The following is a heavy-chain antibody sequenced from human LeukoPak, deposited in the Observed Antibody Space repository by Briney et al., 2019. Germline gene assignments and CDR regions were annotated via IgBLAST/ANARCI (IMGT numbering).Heavy chain of an antibody. CDR1: GYTFTSYG. D-gene: IGHD3-22*01. Sequence: ASVKVSCKASGYTFTSYGISWVRQAPGQGLEWMGWISAYSGNTNYAQKLQGRVTITTDTSTSTAYMELRSLRYDDTAVYYCARVRYYDSSGSLNWFDPWGQGTLVTVSS. CDR3: ARVRYYDSSGSLNWFDP. V-gene: IGHV1-18*01. J-gene: IGHJ5*02. CDR2: ISAYSGNT.